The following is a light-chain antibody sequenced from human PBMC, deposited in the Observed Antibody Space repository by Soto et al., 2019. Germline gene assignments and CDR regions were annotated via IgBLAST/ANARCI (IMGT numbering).Light chain of an antibody. CDR2: EVS. CDR3: SSYAGSNNYV. CDR1: GSDFGGYNY. V-gene: IGLV2-8*01. J-gene: IGLJ1*01. Sequence: QSVLTQPPSASGSPGQSVAISCTGTGSDFGGYNYVSWYQQYPGKAPKLMIYEVSKRPSGVPDRFSGSKSGNTASLTVSGLQAEDEADYYCSSYAGSNNYVFGTGTRSPS.